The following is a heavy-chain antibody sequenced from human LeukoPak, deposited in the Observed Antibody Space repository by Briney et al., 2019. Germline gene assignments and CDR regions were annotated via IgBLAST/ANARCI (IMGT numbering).Heavy chain of an antibody. V-gene: IGHV4-39*01. J-gene: IGHJ5*02. CDR3: ARLGPYYDFWSGYLPLDH. CDR1: GGSISSGNYY. D-gene: IGHD3-3*01. CDR2: ILST. Sequence: SETLSLTCSVSGGSISSGNYYWGWIRQPPGKGLEWIGSILSTYYNPSLKSRVTISVDTSKNQFSLKLSSVTAADTAVYYCARLGPYYDFWSGYLPLDHWGQGTLVTVSS.